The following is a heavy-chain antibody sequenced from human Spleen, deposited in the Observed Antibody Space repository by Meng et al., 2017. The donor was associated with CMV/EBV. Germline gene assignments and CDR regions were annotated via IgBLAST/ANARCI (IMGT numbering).Heavy chain of an antibody. V-gene: IGHV1-46*01. D-gene: IGHD3-3*01. CDR1: GYSFTSYY. J-gene: IGHJ4*02. CDR2: INPSGGST. CDR3: AKDPPIFGVVIMPADGGY. Sequence: ASVKVSCKASGYSFTSYYMHWVRQAPGQGLEWIGIINPSGGSTRYTQNFQGRVTMTRDTSTSTVYMELSSLRAEDTAVYYCAKDPPIFGVVIMPADGGYWGQGTLVTVSS.